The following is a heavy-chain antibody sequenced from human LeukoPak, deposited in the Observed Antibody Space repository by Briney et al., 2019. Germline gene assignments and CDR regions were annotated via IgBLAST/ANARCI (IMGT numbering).Heavy chain of an antibody. V-gene: IGHV4-39*01. Sequence: PSETLSLTCTVSGGSISSGGYYWSWIRQPPGKGLEWIGSIYYSGSTYYNPSLKSRVTISVDTSKNQFSLKLSSVTAADTAVYYCARVHTIRYFDWLSLDYWGQGTLVTVSS. J-gene: IGHJ4*02. CDR2: IYYSGST. CDR1: GGSISSGGYY. CDR3: ARVHTIRYFDWLSLDY. D-gene: IGHD3-9*01.